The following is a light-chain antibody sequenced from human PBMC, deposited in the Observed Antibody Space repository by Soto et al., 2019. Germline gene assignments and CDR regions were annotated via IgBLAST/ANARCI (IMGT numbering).Light chain of an antibody. CDR3: AAEDYTLTLYV. CDR2: SNN. CDR1: SSNIGSNT. V-gene: IGLV1-44*01. J-gene: IGLJ1*01. Sequence: QSVLTQPPSASGTPGQRVTISCSGSSSNIGSNTVNWYQQLPGTAPKLLIYSNNQRPSGVPDRFSGSKSGTSASLAISGLQSEDVFNDTCAAEDYTLTLYVSLTGSKVP.